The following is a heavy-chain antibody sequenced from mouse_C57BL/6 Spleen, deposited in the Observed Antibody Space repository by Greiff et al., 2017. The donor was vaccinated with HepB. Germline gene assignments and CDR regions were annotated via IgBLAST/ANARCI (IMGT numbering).Heavy chain of an antibody. CDR3: ARHEYYSSSYGDDMDY. CDR2: ISSGGSYT. Sequence: EVKLMESGGDLVKPGGSLKLSCAASGFTFSSYGMSWVRQTPDKRLEWVATISSGGSYTYYPDSVKGRFTISRDNAKNTLYLQMSSLKSEDTAMYYCARHEYYSSSYGDDMDYWGQGTSVTVSS. D-gene: IGHD1-1*01. J-gene: IGHJ4*01. V-gene: IGHV5-6*01. CDR1: GFTFSSYG.